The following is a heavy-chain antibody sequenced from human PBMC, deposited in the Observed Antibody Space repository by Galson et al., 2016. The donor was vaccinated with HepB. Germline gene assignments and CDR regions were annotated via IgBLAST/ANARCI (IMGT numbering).Heavy chain of an antibody. Sequence: LSLTCTVSGGSVNSGRYYWSWLRQPPGKGLEWIGYINYSGITNYNPSLKSRVAISVDTSKNQFSLKLTSVTAADTAVYYCARVFSSSWFYYFDFWGQGIQVTVSS. CDR3: ARVFSSSWFYYFDF. V-gene: IGHV4-61*01. J-gene: IGHJ4*02. CDR2: INYSGIT. CDR1: GGSVNSGRYY. D-gene: IGHD6-13*01.